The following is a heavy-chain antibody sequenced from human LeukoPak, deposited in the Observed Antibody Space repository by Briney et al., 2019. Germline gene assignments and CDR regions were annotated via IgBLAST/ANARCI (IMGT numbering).Heavy chain of an antibody. V-gene: IGHV3-7*04. CDR1: GFTFSSNW. Sequence: GGSLRLSCAASGFTFSSNWMSWVRQAPGKGLEWVANVKQDGSETYYVDSVKGRFTISRDNAKNSLFLQMNTLRVEDTAVCYCARAYSYAFEPWGQGTLVTVSS. J-gene: IGHJ5*02. CDR3: ARAYSYAFEP. CDR2: VKQDGSET. D-gene: IGHD5-18*01.